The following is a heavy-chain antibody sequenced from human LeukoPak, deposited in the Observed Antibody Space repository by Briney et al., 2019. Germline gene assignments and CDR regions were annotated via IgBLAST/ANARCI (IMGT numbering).Heavy chain of an antibody. V-gene: IGHV3-66*01. CDR1: GFSISHYY. CDR3: ARGQAYCGADCYSD. Sequence: GGSLRLSCAASGFSISHYYMTWVRQTPGKGLDWVSVIYAGGGTNYGDSVKGRFTISRDNSKNTLYLQMNSLRADDTAIYYCARGQAYCGADCYSDWGQGTLVTVSS. CDR2: IYAGGGT. D-gene: IGHD2-21*02. J-gene: IGHJ4*02.